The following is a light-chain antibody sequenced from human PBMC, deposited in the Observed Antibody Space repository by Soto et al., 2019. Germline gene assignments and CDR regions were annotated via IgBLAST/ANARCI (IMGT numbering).Light chain of an antibody. V-gene: IGKV3-20*01. CDR1: QSVSSNY. CDR3: QHYGSSFT. J-gene: IGKJ3*01. CDR2: GAS. Sequence: EIVLTQSPGTLSLSPGERASLSCRASQSVSSNYLAWFQQKPSQAPRLLIYGASSRATGIPDRFSGSGSGTDFTLTISRLEPEDFAVYYCQHYGSSFTFGPGTKVGI.